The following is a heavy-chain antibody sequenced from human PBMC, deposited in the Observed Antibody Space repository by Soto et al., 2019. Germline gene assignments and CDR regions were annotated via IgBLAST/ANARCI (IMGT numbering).Heavy chain of an antibody. Sequence: QVQLQESGPGLLRPSETLSLTCTVSGGCISSYYWSWIRQPPGKGLEWIGYSYYSGSTNYNPSLKSRVTISVDTSKNQFSLKVSSVTAADTAVYYCARRWGTSFDFWGQGTLVTVSS. CDR3: ARRWGTSFDF. J-gene: IGHJ4*02. V-gene: IGHV4-59*01. CDR1: GGCISSYY. D-gene: IGHD7-27*01. CDR2: SYYSGST.